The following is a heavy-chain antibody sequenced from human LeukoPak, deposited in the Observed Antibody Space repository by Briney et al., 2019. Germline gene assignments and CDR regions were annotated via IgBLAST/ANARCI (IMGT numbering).Heavy chain of an antibody. V-gene: IGHV4-59*01. Sequence: PSETLSLTCTVSGGSIDSNSWTWIRQPPGKGLEWIGYIYYSGTTNYNPSLKSRVTMSVDMSKNQFSLKLSFVTAADTAVYYCARRSSSWKNWFDPWGQGTLVTVSS. J-gene: IGHJ5*02. CDR1: GGSIDSNS. D-gene: IGHD6-13*01. CDR2: IYYSGTT. CDR3: ARRSSSWKNWFDP.